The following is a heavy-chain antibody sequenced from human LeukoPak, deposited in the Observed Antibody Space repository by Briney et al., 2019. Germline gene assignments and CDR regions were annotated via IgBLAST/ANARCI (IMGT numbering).Heavy chain of an antibody. Sequence: ASVKVSCKASGYTFTTLDINWMRQATGQGFEWLGYMSPNNGSTGYAQKFQDRVTMTRNTSINTAYMELSSLTYEDTAVYYCARGIDAGVDYWGQGTLVTVSS. V-gene: IGHV1-8*01. CDR2: MSPNNGST. J-gene: IGHJ4*02. CDR1: GYTFTTLD. D-gene: IGHD7-27*01. CDR3: ARGIDAGVDY.